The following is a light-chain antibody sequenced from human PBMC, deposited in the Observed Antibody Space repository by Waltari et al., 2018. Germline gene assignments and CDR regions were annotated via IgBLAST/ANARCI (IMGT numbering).Light chain of an antibody. CDR2: GAS. CDR1: RSVNSN. CDR3: QQYNNWPLT. Sequence: EVVLTQSPDTLSVSPGERATLSCRTSRSVNSNLAWYQHKPGQAPRLPMYGASTRPTGIPARFSGSESGTEFTLTITSLQSEDFAVYYCQQYNNWPLTFGGGTKVEI. V-gene: IGKV3-15*01. J-gene: IGKJ4*01.